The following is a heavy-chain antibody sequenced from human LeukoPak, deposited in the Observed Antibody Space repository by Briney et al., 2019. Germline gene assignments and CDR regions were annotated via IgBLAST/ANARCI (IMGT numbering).Heavy chain of an antibody. Sequence: PSETLSLTCAVYGGSFSSYYWTWVRQPPGKGLEWIGEITHRGTTHYNPSLKSRVTISADTQFALKLTSVPAADTAVYYCAILGYCSSASCYAIPIWGQGSLVTVSS. J-gene: IGHJ4*02. CDR3: AILGYCSSASCYAIPI. CDR1: GGSFSSYY. D-gene: IGHD2-2*01. CDR2: ITHRGTT. V-gene: IGHV4-34*01.